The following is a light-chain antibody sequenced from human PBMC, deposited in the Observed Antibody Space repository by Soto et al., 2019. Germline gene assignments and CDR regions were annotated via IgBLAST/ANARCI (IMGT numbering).Light chain of an antibody. J-gene: IGKJ4*01. CDR1: LSVGTY. CDR3: QHRSIWPPA. Sequence: EIVMTQSPATLSLSPGERATLSCWASLSVGTYLAWYQQKSGQAPRLLIYDSSKRAADIPARFSGSGSGTDFTLTISSLEPEDFAVYYCQHRSIWPPAFGGGTKVEIK. CDR2: DSS. V-gene: IGKV3-11*01.